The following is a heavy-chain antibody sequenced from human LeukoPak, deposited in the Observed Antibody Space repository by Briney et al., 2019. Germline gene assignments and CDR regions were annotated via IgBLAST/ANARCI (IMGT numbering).Heavy chain of an antibody. J-gene: IGHJ3*02. CDR1: GYIFTNYD. CDR3: ARGARITIFGVVRCGTFDI. Sequence: TPVKVSCKASGYIFTNYDVNWVRQAPGQGLEWLGWLNPDSENTDYAQKFQGRVTITRNTSISTAYLEMSSLRPEDTAVYYCARGARITIFGVVRCGTFDIWGRGTRDPVS. CDR2: LNPDSENT. V-gene: IGHV1-8*03. D-gene: IGHD3-3*01.